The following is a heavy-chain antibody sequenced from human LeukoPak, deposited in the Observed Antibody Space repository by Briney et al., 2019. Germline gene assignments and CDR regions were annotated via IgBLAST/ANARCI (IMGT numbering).Heavy chain of an antibody. CDR3: ARETTSLFGS. Sequence: SQTLSLTCAISGDSVSSNSAAWNWIRQSRSGGLEWLGRTYYRSKWYNDYAVSVKSRITFNPDRSENQVSLQMNSVTPEDTAVYYCARETTSLFGSWGQGTLVTVSS. J-gene: IGHJ4*02. CDR2: TYYRSKWYN. V-gene: IGHV6-1*01. CDR1: GDSVSSNSAA. D-gene: IGHD2/OR15-2a*01.